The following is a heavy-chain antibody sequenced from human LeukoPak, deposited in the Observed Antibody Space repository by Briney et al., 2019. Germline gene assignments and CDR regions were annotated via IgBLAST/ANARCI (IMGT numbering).Heavy chain of an antibody. J-gene: IGHJ1*01. D-gene: IGHD3-10*01. V-gene: IGHV1-8*03. CDR3: ARDITMVRGVIIPEYFQH. CDR2: MNPNSGNT. CDR1: GYTFTSYD. Sequence: ASVKVSCKASGYTFTSYDINWVRQATGQGLEWMGWMNPNSGNTGYAQKFQGRVTITADKSTSTAYMELSSLRSEDTAVYYCARDITMVRGVIIPEYFQHWGQGTLVTVSS.